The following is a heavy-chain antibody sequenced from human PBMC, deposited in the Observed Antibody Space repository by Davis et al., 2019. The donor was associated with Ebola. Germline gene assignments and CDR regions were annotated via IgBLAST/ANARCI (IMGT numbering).Heavy chain of an antibody. CDR3: AKHTMTVVVIDNFDY. CDR1: GFNFSHYA. V-gene: IGHV3-23*01. D-gene: IGHD3-22*01. J-gene: IGHJ4*02. CDR2: ISGSGKTT. Sequence: GESLKISCAVSGFNFSHYAVSWVRQAPGKGLEWVACISGSGKTTYYADSVEGRFTISRDTSKDTVYLQMNSLRAEDTAVYYCAKHTMTVVVIDNFDYWGQGTPVTVSS.